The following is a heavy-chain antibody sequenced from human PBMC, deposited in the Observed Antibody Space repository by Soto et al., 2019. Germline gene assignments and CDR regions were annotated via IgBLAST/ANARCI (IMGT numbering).Heavy chain of an antibody. CDR3: ARHVPAAGYYYGMDV. J-gene: IGHJ6*02. D-gene: IGHD2-2*01. CDR2: IIPIFGTA. V-gene: IGHV1-69*12. CDR1: GGTFSSYA. Sequence: QVQLVQSGAEVKKPGSSVKVSCKASGGTFSSYAISWVRQAPGQGLEWMGGIIPIFGTANYAQKFQGRVTMTADESTSTTYMELSSLRSEDTDVYYCARHVPAAGYYYGMDVWGQGTTVTVSS.